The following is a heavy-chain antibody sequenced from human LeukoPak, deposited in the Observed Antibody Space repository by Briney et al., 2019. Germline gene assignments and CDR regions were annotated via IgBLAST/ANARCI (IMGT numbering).Heavy chain of an antibody. J-gene: IGHJ6*02. D-gene: IGHD4-11*01. CDR2: ISYDGSNK. CDR3: AKDRSSKTTNNYYGMDV. CDR1: GFTFSSYG. V-gene: IGHV3-30*18. Sequence: GGSLRLSCAASGFTFSSYGMHWVRQAPGKGLEWVAVISYDGSNKYYADSVKGRFTISRDNSKNTLYLQMNSLRPEDTAVYYCAKDRSSKTTNNYYGMDVWGQGTTVTVSS.